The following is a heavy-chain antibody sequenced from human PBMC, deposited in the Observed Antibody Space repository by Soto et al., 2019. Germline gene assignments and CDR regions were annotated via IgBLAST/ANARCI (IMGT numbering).Heavy chain of an antibody. Sequence: QVQLVQSGAEVKKPGASVKVSCKASGYTFTNSGFSWVRQAPGQGLEWVGWIRVNNGNTHYAQQLQGRVTMTTDTSPSTAFMELRILTSDETAVYYCARGLGYRDFDVHYWGQGTLITVSS. CDR2: IRVNNGNT. V-gene: IGHV1-18*01. D-gene: IGHD4-4*01. CDR3: ARGLGYRDFDVHY. J-gene: IGHJ4*02. CDR1: GYTFTNSG.